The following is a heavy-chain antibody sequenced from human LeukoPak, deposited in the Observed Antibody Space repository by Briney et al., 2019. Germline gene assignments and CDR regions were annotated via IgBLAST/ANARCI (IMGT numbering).Heavy chain of an antibody. CDR2: IRSKANSYAT. V-gene: IGHV3-73*01. CDR1: VFTFSGSA. CDR3: TRYHCSSTSCYPFGDY. J-gene: IGHJ4*02. Sequence: GGSLRLSCAASVFTFSGSAMHWVRQASGKGLEGVGHIRSKANSYATAYAASVKGRFTISRDDSKNTAYPQMNSLKTEDTAVYYCTRYHCSSTSCYPFGDYWGQGTLVTVSS. D-gene: IGHD2-2*01.